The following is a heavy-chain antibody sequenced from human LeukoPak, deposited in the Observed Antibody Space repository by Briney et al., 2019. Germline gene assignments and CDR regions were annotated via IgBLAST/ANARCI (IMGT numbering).Heavy chain of an antibody. V-gene: IGHV3-30*01. J-gene: IGHJ5*02. CDR1: GLTFSSYA. D-gene: IGHD4-17*01. CDR3: ARDQGDYEVNWFDP. Sequence: PGGSLRLSCAASGLTFSSYAMHWVRQAPGKGLEWVAVISYDGSNKYYADSVKGRFTIPRDNSKNTLYLQMNSLRAEDTAVYYCARDQGDYEVNWFDPWGQGTLVTVSS. CDR2: ISYDGSNK.